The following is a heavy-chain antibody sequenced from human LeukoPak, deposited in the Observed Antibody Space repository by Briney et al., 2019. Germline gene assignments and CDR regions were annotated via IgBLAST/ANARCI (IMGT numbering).Heavy chain of an antibody. CDR2: IYPGDSDT. J-gene: IGHJ4*02. CDR3: ARPGRAYYYDSSGYCPYYFDY. CDR1: GHSFTSYW. D-gene: IGHD3-22*01. V-gene: IGHV5-51*01. Sequence: GESLKISCKGSGHSFTSYWIGWVRQMPGKGLEWMGIIYPGDSDTRYSPSFQGQVTISADKSISTAYLQWSSLKASDTAMYYCARPGRAYYYDSSGYCPYYFDYWGQGALVTVSS.